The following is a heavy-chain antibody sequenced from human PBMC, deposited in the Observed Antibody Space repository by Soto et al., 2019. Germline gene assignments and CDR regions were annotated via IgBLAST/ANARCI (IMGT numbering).Heavy chain of an antibody. CDR1: GASISSYY. CDR3: GGQLRDLALGMDV. D-gene: IGHD5-12*01. CDR2: VYSTGSP. V-gene: IGHV4-59*01. Sequence: SETLSLTCTVSGASISSYYWSWIRQPPGRGLEWLGYVYSTGSPDYNPSLKSRFTISVDTSKNQFSLKVTSVTAADTTVYYCGGQLRDLALGMDVWGQGTTVTVSS. J-gene: IGHJ6*02.